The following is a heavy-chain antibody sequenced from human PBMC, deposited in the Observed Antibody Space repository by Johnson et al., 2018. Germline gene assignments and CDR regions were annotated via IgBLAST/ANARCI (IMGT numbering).Heavy chain of an antibody. CDR1: GFTFSSYG. D-gene: IGHD6-6*01. J-gene: IGHJ6*02. CDR2: ISYDGSNI. Sequence: QVQLVQSGGGLVKPGRSLRLSCAASGFTFSSYGMHWVRQAPGKGLEWVAVISYDGSNIYYADSGKGRFTISRDNSKNTLYLQMNSLRAEDTAVYYCARPRAYSSSSDYYYAMDIWGQGTTVTVSS. V-gene: IGHV3-30*03. CDR3: ARPRAYSSSSDYYYAMDI.